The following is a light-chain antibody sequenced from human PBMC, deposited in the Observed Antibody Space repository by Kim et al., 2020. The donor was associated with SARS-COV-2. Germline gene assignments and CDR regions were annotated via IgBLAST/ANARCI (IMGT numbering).Light chain of an antibody. CDR2: STN. V-gene: IGLV7-43*01. CDR1: TEAVTSGYS. Sequence: QAVVTQEPSLTVSPGGTVTLTCASSTEAVTSGYSPNWYQQKPGQAPRALIYSTNNRHSWPPSRFSGSLLGGKAALTLSDVQPEDEAEYYCLLHYEDPLHWIFGGGTQLTVL. CDR3: LLHYEDPLHWI. J-gene: IGLJ2*01.